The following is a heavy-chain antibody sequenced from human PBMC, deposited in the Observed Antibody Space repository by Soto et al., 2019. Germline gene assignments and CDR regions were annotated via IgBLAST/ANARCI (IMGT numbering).Heavy chain of an antibody. Sequence: ASVKVSCKASGYTFTSYGISWVRQAPGQGLEGMGWISAYNGNTNYAQKLQGRVTMTTDTSTSTAYMELRSLRSDDTAVYYCARGRYDFWSGYPSYYYYYGMDVWGQGTTVTVSS. J-gene: IGHJ6*02. CDR3: ARGRYDFWSGYPSYYYYYGMDV. V-gene: IGHV1-18*04. CDR1: GYTFTSYG. CDR2: ISAYNGNT. D-gene: IGHD3-3*01.